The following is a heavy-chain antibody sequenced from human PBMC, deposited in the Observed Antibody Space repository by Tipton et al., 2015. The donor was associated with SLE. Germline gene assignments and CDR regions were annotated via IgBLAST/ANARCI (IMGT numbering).Heavy chain of an antibody. V-gene: IGHV4-61*02. J-gene: IGHJ4*02. D-gene: IGHD2-21*01. CDR3: ARDSKCGGECYDS. CDR1: GGSVSSGSYY. CDR2: MYTSGST. Sequence: TLSLTCTVSGGSVSSGSYYWSWIRQPTGKGLERIGRMYTSGSTNYNPSLKSRVTISLDTSKTQFSLKLSSVTAADTAVYYCARDSKCGGECYDSWGQGTLVTVSS.